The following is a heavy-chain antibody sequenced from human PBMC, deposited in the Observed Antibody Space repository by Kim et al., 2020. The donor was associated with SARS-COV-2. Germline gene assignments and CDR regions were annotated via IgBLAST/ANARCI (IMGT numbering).Heavy chain of an antibody. Sequence: SETLSLTCTVSGGSISSYYWSWIRQPPGKGLEWIGYIYYSGSTNYNPSLKSRVTISVDTSKNQFSLKLSSVTAADTAVYYCAKLTIFGVVRPPGYWYFDLWGRGTLVTVSS. J-gene: IGHJ2*01. D-gene: IGHD3-3*01. CDR3: AKLTIFGVVRPPGYWYFDL. CDR1: GGSISSYY. V-gene: IGHV4-59*01. CDR2: IYYSGST.